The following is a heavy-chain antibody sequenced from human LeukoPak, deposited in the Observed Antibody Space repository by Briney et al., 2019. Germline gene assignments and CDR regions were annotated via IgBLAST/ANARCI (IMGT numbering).Heavy chain of an antibody. CDR3: ARGGGITVTMDNWFDP. J-gene: IGHJ5*02. CDR1: GGSISSYY. CDR2: IYYSGST. V-gene: IGHV4-59*01. Sequence: PSETLSLTCTVSGGSISSYYWSWIRQPPGKGLEWIGYIYYSGSTNYNPSLKSRITISVDTSKNQFSLKLGSVTAADTAVYYCARGGGITVTMDNWFDPWGQGTLVTVSS. D-gene: IGHD4-17*01.